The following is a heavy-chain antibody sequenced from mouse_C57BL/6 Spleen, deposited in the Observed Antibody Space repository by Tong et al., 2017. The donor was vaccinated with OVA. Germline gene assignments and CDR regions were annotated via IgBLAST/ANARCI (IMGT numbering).Heavy chain of an antibody. J-gene: IGHJ2*01. CDR1: GYTFTDYY. V-gene: IGHV1-19*01. Sequence: EVQLQESGPVLVKPGASVKLSCKASGYTFTDYYMNWVKQSHGKSLEWIGVINPYNGGTSYNQKFKGKATLTVDKSSSTAYMELNSLTSEDSEGYYCARGDYDGSSYEKGCDYWGQGTTLTVSS. CDR2: INPYNGGT. D-gene: IGHD1-1*01. CDR3: ARGDYDGSSYEKGCDY.